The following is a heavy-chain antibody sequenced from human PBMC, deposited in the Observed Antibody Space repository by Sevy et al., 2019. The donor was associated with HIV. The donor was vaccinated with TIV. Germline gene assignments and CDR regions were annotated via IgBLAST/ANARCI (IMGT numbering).Heavy chain of an antibody. Sequence: ASVKVSCKVSGYTLTQLSMHWVRQAPGKGLEWMGSLDPEDGETIYAQKFQGRVTMTEDTSTDTAYMELSSLKSEDTAVFYCAITKDYYDSSGYPFDYWGQGTLVTVSS. CDR2: LDPEDGET. D-gene: IGHD3-22*01. J-gene: IGHJ4*02. CDR1: GYTLTQLS. CDR3: AITKDYYDSSGYPFDY. V-gene: IGHV1-24*01.